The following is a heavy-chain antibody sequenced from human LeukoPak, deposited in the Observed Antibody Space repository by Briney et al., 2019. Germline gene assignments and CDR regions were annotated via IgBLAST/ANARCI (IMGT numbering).Heavy chain of an antibody. Sequence: PGGSLRLSCAASGFTFSSYAMSWVRQAPGKGLEWVSAISGSGGSTYYADSVKGRFTISRDNSKNTLYPQMNSLRAEDTAVYYCAKSWVARYYYYMDVWGKGTTVTVSS. CDR1: GFTFSSYA. J-gene: IGHJ6*03. CDR2: ISGSGGST. D-gene: IGHD5-12*01. V-gene: IGHV3-23*01. CDR3: AKSWVARYYYYMDV.